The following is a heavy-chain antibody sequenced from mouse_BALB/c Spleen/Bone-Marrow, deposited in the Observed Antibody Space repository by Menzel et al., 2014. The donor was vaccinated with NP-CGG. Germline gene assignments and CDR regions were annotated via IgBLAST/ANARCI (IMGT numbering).Heavy chain of an antibody. D-gene: IGHD3-2*01. CDR2: INPGSGGA. CDR1: GYAFTNYL. Sequence: VQLQQSGAELVRPGTSVKVSCKASGYAFTNYLIEWVKLRPVQGLEWIGVINPGSGGANYNAKFKGKATLTADKSSSTAYMQLSSLTSDDSAVYFCAREWTARAVDNWGQGTALTVSS. CDR3: AREWTARAVDN. J-gene: IGHJ2*01. V-gene: IGHV1-54*01.